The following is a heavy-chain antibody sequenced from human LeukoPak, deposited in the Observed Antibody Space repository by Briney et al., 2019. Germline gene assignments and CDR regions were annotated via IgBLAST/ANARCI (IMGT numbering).Heavy chain of an antibody. CDR1: GDSIISYY. J-gene: IGHJ6*02. V-gene: IGHV4-59*01. Sequence: SETLSLTCSVSGDSIISYYWNWIRQPPGKGLEWIGFIYHSGSTNYNPSLKSRVTISVDTSKNQFSLKLSSVTTADTAVYYCARVPTTYYYDSGSYYYGMYVWGQGTTVTVSS. CDR3: ARVPTTYYYDSGSYYYGMYV. D-gene: IGHD3-10*01. CDR2: IYHSGST.